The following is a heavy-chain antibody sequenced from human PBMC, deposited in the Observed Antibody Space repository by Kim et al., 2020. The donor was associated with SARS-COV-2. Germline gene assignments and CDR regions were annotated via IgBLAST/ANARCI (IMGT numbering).Heavy chain of an antibody. Sequence: KPSRKSRVTLSVDTSKNQFSLKLSSVPAADTAVYYCAARGIVATAYYFDYWGQGTLVTVSS. CDR3: AARGIVATAYYFDY. V-gene: IGHV4-31*02. J-gene: IGHJ4*02. D-gene: IGHD5-12*01.